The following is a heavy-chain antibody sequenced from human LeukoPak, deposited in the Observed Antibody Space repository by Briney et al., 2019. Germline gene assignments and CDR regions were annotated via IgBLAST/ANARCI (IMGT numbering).Heavy chain of an antibody. V-gene: IGHV3-23*01. CDR1: GFTFSSYA. D-gene: IGHD3-22*01. CDR2: ISGSGGST. J-gene: IGHJ4*02. CDR3: AKCDGYYYDSSSYYADY. Sequence: PGGSLRLSCAASGFTFSSYAMSWVRQAPGKGLEWVSAISGSGGSTYYADSVKGRFTISRDNSKNTLYLQMNSLRAEDTAVYYCAKCDGYYYDSSSYYADYWGQGTLVTVSS.